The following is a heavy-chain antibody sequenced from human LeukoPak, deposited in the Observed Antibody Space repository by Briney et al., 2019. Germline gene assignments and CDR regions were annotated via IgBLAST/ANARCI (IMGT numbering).Heavy chain of an antibody. V-gene: IGHV3-21*01. CDR2: ISSSSSYI. D-gene: IGHD3-16*01. J-gene: IGHJ3*02. Sequence: PGGSLRLSCAASGFTFSSYGMHWVRQAPGKGLEWVSSISSSSSYIYYADSVKGRFTISRDNAKNSLYLQMNSLRAEDTAVYYCAKDAPVLGAAFDIWGQGTMVTVSS. CDR1: GFTFSSYG. CDR3: AKDAPVLGAAFDI.